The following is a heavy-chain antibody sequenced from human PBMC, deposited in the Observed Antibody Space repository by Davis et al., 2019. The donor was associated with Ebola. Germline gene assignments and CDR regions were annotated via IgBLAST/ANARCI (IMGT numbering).Heavy chain of an antibody. CDR3: ARAVVVVAAYYFDY. CDR1: GYTFTSYA. V-gene: IGHV1-3*01. CDR2: INAGNGNT. J-gene: IGHJ4*02. Sequence: ASVKVSCKASGYTFTSYAMHWVRQAPGQRLEWMGWINAGNGNTKYSQKFQGRVTITRDTSASTAYMELSSLRSEDTAVYYCARAVVVVAAYYFDYWGQGTLVTVSS. D-gene: IGHD2-15*01.